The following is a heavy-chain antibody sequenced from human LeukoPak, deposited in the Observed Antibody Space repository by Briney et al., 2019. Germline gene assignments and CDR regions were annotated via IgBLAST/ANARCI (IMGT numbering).Heavy chain of an antibody. CDR3: ARRGESTSYGDYRFDY. V-gene: IGHV3-7*03. CDR1: GVTFSSHW. CDR2: IKQDGNEK. Sequence: GGSLRLSCVVSGVTFSSHWMSWVRQAPGKGLEWVANIKQDGNEKHYVDSVKGRFTISRDNSKNTLFLQMNSLRAEDTAVYYCARRGESTSYGDYRFDYWGQGTLVTVSS. J-gene: IGHJ4*02. D-gene: IGHD4-17*01.